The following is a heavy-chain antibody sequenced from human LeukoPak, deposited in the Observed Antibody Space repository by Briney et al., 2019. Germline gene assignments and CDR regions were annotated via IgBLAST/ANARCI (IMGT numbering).Heavy chain of an antibody. CDR2: IYHSGST. J-gene: IGHJ3*02. Sequence: SETLSLTCAVSGYSISSGYYWGWIRPPPGKGLEWIGSIYHSGSTYYNPSLKSRVTISVDTSKNQFSLKLSSVTAADTAVYYCASILTVATTGSDAFDIWGQGTMVTVSS. D-gene: IGHD5-12*01. CDR3: ASILTVATTGSDAFDI. CDR1: GYSISSGYY. V-gene: IGHV4-38-2*01.